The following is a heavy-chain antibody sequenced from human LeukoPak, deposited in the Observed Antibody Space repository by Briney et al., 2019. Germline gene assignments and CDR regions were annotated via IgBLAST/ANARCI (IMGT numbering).Heavy chain of an antibody. CDR2: ISAYNGNT. D-gene: IGHD6-13*01. CDR1: GYTFTSYG. Sequence: GASVKVSCNASGYTFTSYGISWVRQAPGQGLEWMGWISAYNGNTNYAQKLQGRVTMTTDTSTSTAYMELRSLRSDDTAVYYCARDPGGSSSWYVSVFDYWGQGTLVTVSS. V-gene: IGHV1-18*01. CDR3: ARDPGGSSSWYVSVFDY. J-gene: IGHJ4*02.